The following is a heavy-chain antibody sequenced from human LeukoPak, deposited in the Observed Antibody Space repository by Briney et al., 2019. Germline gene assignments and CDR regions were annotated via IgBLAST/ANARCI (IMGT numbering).Heavy chain of an antibody. Sequence: EGSLRLSGAASGFTFSSYWMSWVRQAPGKGLEWVANIKQDGSEKYYVDSVKGRFTISRDNSKNTLYLQMNSLRAEDTAVYYCAKDRPTVTTGAPFDYWGQGTLVTVSS. D-gene: IGHD4-11*01. J-gene: IGHJ4*02. V-gene: IGHV3-7*03. CDR2: IKQDGSEK. CDR1: GFTFSSYW. CDR3: AKDRPTVTTGAPFDY.